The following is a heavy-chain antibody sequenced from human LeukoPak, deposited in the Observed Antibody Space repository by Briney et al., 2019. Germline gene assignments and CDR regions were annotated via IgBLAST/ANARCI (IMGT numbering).Heavy chain of an antibody. Sequence: GGSLRLSCAASGFTLSTYWMHWVRQAPGKGLVWVARINSDGSSTNYADSVKGRFTISRDNAKNTLYLQMNSLRAEDTAVYYCARGQWLVSHWYFDLRGRGKLVTVSS. D-gene: IGHD6-19*01. V-gene: IGHV3-74*01. CDR1: GFTLSTYW. J-gene: IGHJ2*01. CDR3: ARGQWLVSHWYFDL. CDR2: INSDGSST.